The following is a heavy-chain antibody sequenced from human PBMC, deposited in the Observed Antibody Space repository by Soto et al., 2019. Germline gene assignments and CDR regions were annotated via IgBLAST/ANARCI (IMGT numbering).Heavy chain of an antibody. CDR1: GFDFSAYA. CDR2: ISGSGGRV. Sequence: PGRSLRLSCSASGFDFSAYAMHWVRQAPGKGLEWVSGISGSGGRVYSADSVKGRFTISRDNSRNTLYLQMNSLRAEDTAIYYCAMTRLYDTGTNDYHRDALDIWGQGTQVTVSS. CDR3: AMTRLYDTGTNDYHRDALDI. V-gene: IGHV3-23*01. D-gene: IGHD3-22*01. J-gene: IGHJ3*02.